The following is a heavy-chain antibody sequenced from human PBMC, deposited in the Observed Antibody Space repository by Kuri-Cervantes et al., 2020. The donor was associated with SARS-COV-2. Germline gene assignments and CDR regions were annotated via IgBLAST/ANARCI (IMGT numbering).Heavy chain of an antibody. J-gene: IGHJ4*01. D-gene: IGHD5-18*01. Sequence: GGSLRLSCAASGFTFSSYGMHWVRQAPGKGLEWVAVIWYDGSNKYYADSVKGRFTISRDNSKNTLYLQMNSLGAEDTAVYYCAKVAYSYGYPTHYFDYWGHGNLV. CDR2: IWYDGSNK. CDR3: AKVAYSYGYPTHYFDY. V-gene: IGHV3-33*06. CDR1: GFTFSSYG.